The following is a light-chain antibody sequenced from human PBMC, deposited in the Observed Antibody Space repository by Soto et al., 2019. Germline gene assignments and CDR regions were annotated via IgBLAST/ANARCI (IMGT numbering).Light chain of an antibody. CDR3: QQYNNWPLT. J-gene: IGKJ5*01. Sequence: EVVMTQSPATLSVSPGERATVSCRASQNVNSNLAWYQQKPGQAPRLLIYGASTRATGIPARFSGSGSGTEFTLTISSLQSEDFAAYYRQQYNNWPLTFGQGTRLEIK. V-gene: IGKV3-15*01. CDR2: GAS. CDR1: QNVNSN.